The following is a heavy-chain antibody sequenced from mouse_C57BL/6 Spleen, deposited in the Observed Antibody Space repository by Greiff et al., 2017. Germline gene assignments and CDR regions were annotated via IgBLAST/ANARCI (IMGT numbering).Heavy chain of an antibody. D-gene: IGHD4-1*01. CDR1: GYTFTGYW. Sequence: QVQLQQSGAELMKPGASVKLSCKATGYTFTGYWIAWVKQRPGHGLEWIGESLPGSGSTNYNEKFKGKATFTADTSSNTAYMQLSSLTTEDSAIYYCASPLTGTGDWYFDVWGTGTTVTVSS. CDR2: SLPGSGST. J-gene: IGHJ1*03. CDR3: ASPLTGTGDWYFDV. V-gene: IGHV1-9*01.